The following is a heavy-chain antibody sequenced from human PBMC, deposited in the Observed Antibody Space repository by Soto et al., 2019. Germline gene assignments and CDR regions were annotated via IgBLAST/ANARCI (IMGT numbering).Heavy chain of an antibody. J-gene: IGHJ3*02. CDR1: GGTFSSYA. CDR2: IIPIFGTA. D-gene: IGHD3-22*01. CDR3: ARDARYYDSSGYYPPDAFDI. Sequence: SVKGSFKASGGTFSSYAISWVRQAPGQGLEWMGGIIPIFGTANYAQKFQGRVTITADESTSTAYMELSSLRSEDTAVYYCARDARYYDSSGYYPPDAFDIWGQGTMVTVSS. V-gene: IGHV1-69*13.